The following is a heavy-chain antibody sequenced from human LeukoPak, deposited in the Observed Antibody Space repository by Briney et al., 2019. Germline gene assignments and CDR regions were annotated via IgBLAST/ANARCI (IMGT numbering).Heavy chain of an antibody. CDR2: ISAYNGNT. Sequence: AASVKVSCKASGYTFTSYGISWVRQAPGQGLEWMGGISAYNGNTNYAQKLQGRVTMTAQTSTSTAYMELRSLRSDDTAVYYCARDASGDSSGYSLFWGQGTLVTVSS. V-gene: IGHV1-18*01. D-gene: IGHD3-22*01. CDR3: ARDASGDSSGYSLF. J-gene: IGHJ4*02. CDR1: GYTFTSYG.